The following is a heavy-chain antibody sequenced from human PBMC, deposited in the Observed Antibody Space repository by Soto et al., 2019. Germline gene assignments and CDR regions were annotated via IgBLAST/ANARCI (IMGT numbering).Heavy chain of an antibody. CDR3: ARDKTGNTSYYYYGMDV. CDR2: ISAYNGNT. J-gene: IGHJ6*02. D-gene: IGHD1-7*01. Sequence: ASVKVSCKASGYTFTSYGISWVRQAPGQGLEWMGWISAYNGNTNYAQKLQGRVTMTTDTSTSTAYMELRSLRSDDTAVYYCARDKTGNTSYYYYGMDVWGQGTTVTVSS. V-gene: IGHV1-18*01. CDR1: GYTFTSYG.